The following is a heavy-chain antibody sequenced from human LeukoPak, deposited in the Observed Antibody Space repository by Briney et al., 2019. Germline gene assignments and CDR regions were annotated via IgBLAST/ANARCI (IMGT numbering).Heavy chain of an antibody. CDR3: ARIGYSSSSNDY. Sequence: GGSLRLSCAASGFPFSRYWMTWVRQAPGKGLEWVANIKQDGSVIYYVDSVKGRFTISRDNAKNSLSLQMNSLRAEDTAVYYCARIGYSSSSNDYWGQGTLATVSS. J-gene: IGHJ4*02. CDR1: GFPFSRYW. V-gene: IGHV3-7*01. CDR2: IKQDGSVI. D-gene: IGHD6-6*01.